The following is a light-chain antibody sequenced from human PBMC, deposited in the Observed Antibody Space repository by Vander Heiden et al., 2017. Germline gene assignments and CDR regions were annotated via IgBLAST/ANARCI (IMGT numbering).Light chain of an antibody. CDR1: QSVSSSY. CDR3: QQYGSSPWT. J-gene: IGKJ1*01. V-gene: IGKV3-20*01. Sequence: EIVLTQSPGTLPLSPGARATLSCRASQSVSSSYLAWYQQKPGQAPRRLIYGASSRATGIPDRFSGSGSGTDFTLTISRLEPEDFAVYYCQQYGSSPWTFGQGTKVEIK. CDR2: GAS.